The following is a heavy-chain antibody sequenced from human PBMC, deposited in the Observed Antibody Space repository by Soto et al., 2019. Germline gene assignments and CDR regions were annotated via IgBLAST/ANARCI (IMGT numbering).Heavy chain of an antibody. CDR2: ISYDGSNK. Sequence: GGSLRLSCAASGFTFSSYGMHWVRQAPGKGLEWVAVISYDGSNKYYADSVKGRFTISRDNSKNTLYLQMNSLRAEDTAVYYCAKEYYYDSSGYYYVDYFDYWGQGTLVTVSS. J-gene: IGHJ4*02. CDR1: GFTFSSYG. CDR3: AKEYYYDSSGYYYVDYFDY. V-gene: IGHV3-30*18. D-gene: IGHD3-22*01.